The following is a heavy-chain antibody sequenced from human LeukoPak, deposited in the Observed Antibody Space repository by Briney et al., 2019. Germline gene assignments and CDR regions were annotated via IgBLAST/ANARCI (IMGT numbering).Heavy chain of an antibody. CDR1: GFTFSSYS. CDR2: ISSSSSYI. V-gene: IGHV3-21*01. Sequence: SGGSLRLSCAASGFTFSSYSMNWVRQAPGKGLEWVSSISSSSSYIYYADSVKGRFTISRDNAKNSLYLQMNSLRAEDTAVYYCARDPGDYDFSYGMDVWGQGTTVTVSS. J-gene: IGHJ6*02. D-gene: IGHD3-3*01. CDR3: ARDPGDYDFSYGMDV.